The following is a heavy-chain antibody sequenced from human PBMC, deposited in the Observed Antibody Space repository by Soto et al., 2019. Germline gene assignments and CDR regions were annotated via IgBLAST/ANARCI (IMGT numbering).Heavy chain of an antibody. J-gene: IGHJ4*02. CDR2: ISAYNGNT. CDR1: GYTFTSYG. V-gene: IGHV1-18*01. CDR3: ARDLSVRGSSPWDC. D-gene: IGHD3-10*01. Sequence: QVQLVQSGAEVKKPGASVKVSCKASGYTFTSYGITWVRQAPGQGLEWMGWISAYNGNTNYAQKLQGRVTMTTDTSTRIAYMELRSLRSDDTAVYYCARDLSVRGSSPWDCWGQGTLVTVSS.